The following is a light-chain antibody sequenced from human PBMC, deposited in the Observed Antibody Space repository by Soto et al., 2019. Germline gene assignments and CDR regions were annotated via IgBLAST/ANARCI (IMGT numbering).Light chain of an antibody. Sequence: QSALTQPASVSGSPGQSITISCTGTSSDVGAYDFVSWYQQHPDKAPKLMIYEVSNRPSGVSNRFSGSKSVNTATLTISGLHAEDEADYYCSSYTSSSIRVCGTGPKVTVL. V-gene: IGLV2-14*03. J-gene: IGLJ1*01. CDR3: SSYTSSSIRV. CDR2: EVS. CDR1: SSDVGAYDF.